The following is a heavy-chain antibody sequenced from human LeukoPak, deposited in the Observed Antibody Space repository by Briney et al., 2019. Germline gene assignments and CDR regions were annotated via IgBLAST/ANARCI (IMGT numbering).Heavy chain of an antibody. CDR1: GFTFSDYY. Sequence: PGGSLRLSCAASGFTFSDYYMSWIRQAPGKGLEWVANIKQDGSEKYYVDSVKGRFTISRDNAKNSLYLQMNSLRAEDTAVYYCARTSRWFPYYFDYWGQGTLVTVSS. CDR3: ARTSRWFPYYFDY. CDR2: IKQDGSEK. D-gene: IGHD3-10*01. J-gene: IGHJ4*02. V-gene: IGHV3-7*01.